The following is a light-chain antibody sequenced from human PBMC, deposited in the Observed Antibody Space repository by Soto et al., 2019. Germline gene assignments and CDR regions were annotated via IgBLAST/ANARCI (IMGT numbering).Light chain of an antibody. J-gene: IGKJ2*01. CDR1: QSVSNN. CDR3: QQHNNWPHT. Sequence: EIVMTQSPATLSVSPGERATLSCRASQSVSNNLAWYQQKPGQAPRLLIYGAYTRATGIPARFSGSGSGTEFTLTISSLQSEDFAVYYCQQHNNWPHTFGQGTKLEIK. CDR2: GAY. V-gene: IGKV3D-15*01.